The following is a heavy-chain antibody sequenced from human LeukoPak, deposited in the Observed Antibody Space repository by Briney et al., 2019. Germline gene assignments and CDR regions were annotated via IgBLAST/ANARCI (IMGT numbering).Heavy chain of an antibody. V-gene: IGHV3-30*02. J-gene: IGHJ4*02. D-gene: IGHD2-8*02. CDR3: VAGGGWYFDY. CDR1: GFTFSNYD. Sequence: GGSLRLSCAASGFTFSNYDMHWVRQAPGKGLEWVAFIQYSGSKKYYVDSVEGRFTISRDNSKNTLSVQMNSLRTEDTAVYYCVAGGGWYFDYWGQGTLVSVSS. CDR2: IQYSGSKK.